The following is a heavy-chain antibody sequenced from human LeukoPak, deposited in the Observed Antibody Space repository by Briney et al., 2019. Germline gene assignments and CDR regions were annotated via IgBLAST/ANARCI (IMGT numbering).Heavy chain of an antibody. CDR3: ARVRYNWNDVDAFDI. J-gene: IGHJ3*02. Sequence: GASVKVSCKASGYTFTSYGISWVRQAPGQGLEWMGWFNPNGGGTNYAQNFQDRVTMTGDTSISTVYMELTRLRSDDTAVYYCARVRYNWNDVDAFDIWGQGSMVTVSS. V-gene: IGHV1-2*02. D-gene: IGHD1-1*01. CDR2: FNPNGGGT. CDR1: GYTFTSYG.